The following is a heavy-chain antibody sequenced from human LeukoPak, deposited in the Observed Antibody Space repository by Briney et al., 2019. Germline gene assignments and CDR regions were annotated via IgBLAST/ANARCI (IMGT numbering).Heavy chain of an antibody. CDR3: ARGLALGLTVTPKAFDY. CDR1: GFTFDSYS. CDR2: ISNSGSPI. J-gene: IGHJ4*02. Sequence: GGSLRLSCVVSGFTFDSYSMNWVRQAPGKGLEWISYISNSGSPIYSADSVKGRFTISRDKDKSPLYLQMNSLAADDTAVYYCARGLALGLTVTPKAFDYWGQGTLVTVSS. V-gene: IGHV3-48*01. D-gene: IGHD4-11*01.